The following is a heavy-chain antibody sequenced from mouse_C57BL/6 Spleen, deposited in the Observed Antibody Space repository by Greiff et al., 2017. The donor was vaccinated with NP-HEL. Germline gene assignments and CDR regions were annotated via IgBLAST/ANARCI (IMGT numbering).Heavy chain of an antibody. D-gene: IGHD4-1*01. Sequence: QVQLQQPGAELVMPGASVKLSCKASGYTFTSYWMHWVKQRPGQGLEWIGEIDPSDSYTNYNQKFKGKSTLTVDKSSSTAYMQLSSLTSEDSAVYFCARGRTGDYYARYYWGQGTSVTVAS. J-gene: IGHJ4*01. CDR2: IDPSDSYT. CDR3: ARGRTGDYYARYY. V-gene: IGHV1-69*01. CDR1: GYTFTSYW.